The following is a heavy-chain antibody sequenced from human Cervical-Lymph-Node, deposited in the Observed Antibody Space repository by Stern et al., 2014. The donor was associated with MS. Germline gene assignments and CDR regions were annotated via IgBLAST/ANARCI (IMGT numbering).Heavy chain of an antibody. V-gene: IGHV1-2*04. CDR2: INPNSGGT. CDR3: ARASTTVNNYYDGMDV. D-gene: IGHD4-17*01. J-gene: IGHJ6*02. Sequence: QVQLVQSGAEVKKPGASVKVSCKASGYTFTGYYMHWVRQAPGQGLEWMGWINPNSGGTKYAQKFQGWVTMTRDTSISPAYMELSRLRSDDTAVYYCARASTTVNNYYDGMDVWGQGTTVTVSS. CDR1: GYTFTGYY.